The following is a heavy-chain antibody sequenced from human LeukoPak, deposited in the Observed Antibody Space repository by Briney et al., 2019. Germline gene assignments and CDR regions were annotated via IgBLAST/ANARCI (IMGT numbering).Heavy chain of an antibody. CDR2: IRYDGSNK. CDR3: AKGGGRRPGSLYYFDY. Sequence: GGSLRLSCAASGFTFSSYDMHWVRQAPGKVLEWVAFIRYDGSNKYYADSVKGRLTISRDNSKNTLYLQMNSLRSEDTAVYYCAKGGGRRPGSLYYFDYWGQGTLVTVSS. CDR1: GFTFSSYD. D-gene: IGHD1-26*01. J-gene: IGHJ4*02. V-gene: IGHV3-30*02.